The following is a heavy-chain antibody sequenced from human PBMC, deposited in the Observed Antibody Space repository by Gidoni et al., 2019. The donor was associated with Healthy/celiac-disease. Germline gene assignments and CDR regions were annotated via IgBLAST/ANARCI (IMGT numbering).Heavy chain of an antibody. V-gene: IGHV4-39*01. Sequence: QLPLQESGPGLVKPSETLSLTCTVSGGSISSSSYHWGWIRQPPGKGLEWIGSIYYVGSTYYNPSLKSRVTISVDTSKNQFSLKLSSVTAADTAVYYCARPLYSGSYYWGQGTLVTVSS. CDR1: GGSISSSSYH. CDR2: IYYVGST. J-gene: IGHJ4*02. CDR3: ARPLYSGSYY. D-gene: IGHD1-26*01.